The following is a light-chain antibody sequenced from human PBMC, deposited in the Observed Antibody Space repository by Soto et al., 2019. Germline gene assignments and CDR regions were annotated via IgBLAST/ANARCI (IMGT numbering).Light chain of an antibody. CDR3: CSYAGSGTYV. J-gene: IGLJ1*01. Sequence: QSVLTQPASVSGSPGQSITISCTGTSSDVGSYKFVSWYQHHPGKAPKLMIHEGSKRPSGVSNRFSGSKSGNTASLTISGLQAEDEADYYCCSYAGSGTYVFGTGTKV. V-gene: IGLV2-23*01. CDR2: EGS. CDR1: SSDVGSYKF.